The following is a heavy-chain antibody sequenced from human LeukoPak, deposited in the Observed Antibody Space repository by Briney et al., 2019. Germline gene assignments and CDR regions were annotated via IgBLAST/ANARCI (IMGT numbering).Heavy chain of an antibody. CDR1: GGSFSGYY. Sequence: SETLSLTCAVYGGSFSGYYWSWIRQPPGKGLEWIGEINHSGSTNYNPSLKSRVTISVDTSKNQFSLKLSSVTAADTAVYYCAIQRRRGYSYGVFDYWGQGTLVTVSS. D-gene: IGHD5-18*01. V-gene: IGHV4-34*01. CDR2: INHSGST. CDR3: AIQRRRGYSYGVFDY. J-gene: IGHJ4*02.